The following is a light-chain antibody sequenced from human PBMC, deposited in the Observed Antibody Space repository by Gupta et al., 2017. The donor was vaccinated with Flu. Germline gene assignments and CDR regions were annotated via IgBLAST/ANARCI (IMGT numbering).Light chain of an antibody. J-gene: IGKJ1*01. CDR2: QVS. V-gene: IGKV2-30*01. Sequence: VVMPQSPLSLPVTLGQPASISFRSSQALVYSDGNTYLHWFHQSPGQSPSPLIYQVSYRDSGVPERLSGSGSGMDFRLRSSRVKAEDVGSYFRMQGANWPWAFGQGTTVEIK. CDR3: MQGANWPWA. CDR1: QALVYSDGNTY.